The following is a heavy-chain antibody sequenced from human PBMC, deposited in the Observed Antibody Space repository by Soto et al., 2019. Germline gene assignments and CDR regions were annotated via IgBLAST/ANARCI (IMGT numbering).Heavy chain of an antibody. D-gene: IGHD5-18*01. CDR2: ISSSSSYI. J-gene: IGHJ4*02. CDR1: GFTFSSYS. CDR3: ARVDPLYTAMVPFHY. V-gene: IGHV3-21*01. Sequence: EVQLVESGGGLVKPGGSLRLSCAASGFTFSSYSMNWVRQAPGKGLEWVSSISSSSSYIYYADSVKGRFTISRDNAKNSLYLQMNSLRAEDTAVYYCARVDPLYTAMVPFHYWGQGTLVTVSS.